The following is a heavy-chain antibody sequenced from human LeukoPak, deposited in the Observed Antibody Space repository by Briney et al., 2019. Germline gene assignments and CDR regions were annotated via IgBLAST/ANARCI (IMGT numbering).Heavy chain of an antibody. CDR1: GFTFSSYW. Sequence: GGSLRLSCADSGFTFSSYWMSWVRQAPGKGLEWVANIKQDGSEKSYLDSVKGRFTISRDNAKNSLYLQMNSLRAEDTAVYYCAVDVMATATFDYWGQGTLVTVSS. J-gene: IGHJ4*02. D-gene: IGHD5-24*01. CDR2: IKQDGSEK. CDR3: AVDVMATATFDY. V-gene: IGHV3-7*01.